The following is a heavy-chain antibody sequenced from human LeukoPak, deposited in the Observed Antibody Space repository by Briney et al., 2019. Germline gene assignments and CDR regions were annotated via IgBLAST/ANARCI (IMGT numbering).Heavy chain of an antibody. CDR1: GFTVSSNY. D-gene: IGHD4-17*01. V-gene: IGHV3-30*18. CDR3: AKDFSYGDY. J-gene: IGHJ4*02. Sequence: GGSLRLSCAASGFTVSSNYMSWVRQAPGRGLEWVAVISYDGSNKYYADSVKGRFTISRDNSKNTLYLQMNSLRAEDTAVYYCAKDFSYGDYWGQGTLVTVSS. CDR2: ISYDGSNK.